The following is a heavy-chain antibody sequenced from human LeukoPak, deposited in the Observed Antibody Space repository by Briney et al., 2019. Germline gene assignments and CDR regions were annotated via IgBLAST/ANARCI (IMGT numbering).Heavy chain of an antibody. V-gene: IGHV4-59*01. Sequence: SETLSLTCTVSGGSISSYYWSWIRQPPGKGLEWIEYIYYSGSTNYNPSLKSRVTISVDTSKNQFSLKLSSVTAADTAVYYCASIVATTRNYYYGMDVWGQGTTVTVSS. CDR1: GGSISSYY. J-gene: IGHJ6*02. D-gene: IGHD5-12*01. CDR3: ASIVATTRNYYYGMDV. CDR2: IYYSGST.